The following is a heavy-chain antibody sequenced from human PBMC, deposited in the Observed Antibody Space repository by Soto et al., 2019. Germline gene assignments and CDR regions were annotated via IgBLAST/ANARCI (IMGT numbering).Heavy chain of an antibody. CDR2: IYSSGST. Sequence: SETLSLTCTVSDGSVSSGIYYWTWMRQPPGKGLEWIGYIYSSGSTLYNPSLKSRVIISADTSMNQSSLKLSSVTAADTAVYYCARDSLALFDSWGQGTLVTVSS. D-gene: IGHD5-12*01. J-gene: IGHJ4*02. CDR3: ARDSLALFDS. V-gene: IGHV4-61*01. CDR1: DGSVSSGIYY.